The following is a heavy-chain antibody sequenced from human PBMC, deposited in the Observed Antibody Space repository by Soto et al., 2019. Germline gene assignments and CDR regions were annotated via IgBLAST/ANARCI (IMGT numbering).Heavy chain of an antibody. V-gene: IGHV3-9*01. Sequence: GGSLSLACAASGFTFDDYAMPWVRQAPGKGLEWVSGISWNSGSIGYADSVKGRFTISRDNAKNSLYLQMNSLRAEDTALYYCAKSGGWSGVYYYGMDVWGQGTTVTVSS. J-gene: IGHJ6*02. CDR2: ISWNSGSI. CDR3: AKSGGWSGVYYYGMDV. CDR1: GFTFDDYA. D-gene: IGHD6-19*01.